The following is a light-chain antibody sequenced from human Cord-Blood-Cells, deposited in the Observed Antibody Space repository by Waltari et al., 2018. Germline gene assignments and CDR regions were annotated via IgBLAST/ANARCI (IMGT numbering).Light chain of an antibody. Sequence: IQMTQSPSSLSGSVGDSVTITCQASKDISNYLNWYQQNPGKAPKLLIYDASNSETGVPSRCSGSGSGTDFTFTISSLQPEDIATYYCQQYDNLLITCGQGTRLEIK. CDR3: QQYDNLLIT. J-gene: IGKJ5*01. CDR2: DAS. V-gene: IGKV1-33*01. CDR1: KDISNY.